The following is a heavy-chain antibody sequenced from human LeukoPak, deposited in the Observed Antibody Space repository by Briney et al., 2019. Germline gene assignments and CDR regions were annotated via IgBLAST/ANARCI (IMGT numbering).Heavy chain of an antibody. J-gene: IGHJ4*02. CDR3: ARDLTGTPYFDY. CDR1: GFTFSDYG. V-gene: IGHV3-48*01. Sequence: GGSLRLSCAASGFTFSDYGMSWVRQAPGKGLEWVSYISITTSLIYYADSVKGRFTISRDSAKSSLYLQMNSLRAEDTAVYYCARDLTGTPYFDYWGQGTLVTVSS. D-gene: IGHD1-20*01. CDR2: ISITTSLI.